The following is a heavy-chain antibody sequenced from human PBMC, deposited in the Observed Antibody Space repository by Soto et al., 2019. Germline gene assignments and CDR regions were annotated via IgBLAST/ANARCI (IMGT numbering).Heavy chain of an antibody. J-gene: IGHJ5*02. CDR3: ARVYCSGGSCRWWFDP. D-gene: IGHD2-15*01. V-gene: IGHV1-18*01. CDR1: GYTFTSYG. Sequence: GASVKVSCKASGYTFTSYGISWVRQAPGQGLEWMGWISAYNGNTNYAQKLQGRVTMTTDTSTSTAYMELRSLRSDDTAVYYCARVYCSGGSCRWWFDPWGQGTLVTVSS. CDR2: ISAYNGNT.